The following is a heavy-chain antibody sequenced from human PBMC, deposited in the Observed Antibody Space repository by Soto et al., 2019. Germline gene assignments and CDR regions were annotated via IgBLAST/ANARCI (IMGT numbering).Heavy chain of an antibody. V-gene: IGHV4-30-4*01. CDR3: ARSIEGGYDFWSGYLTGGYYGMDV. Sequence: KSSETLSLTCTVSGGSISSGDYYWSWIRQPPGKGLEWIGYIYYSGSTYYNPSLKSRVTISVDTSKNQFSLKLSSVTAADTAVYYCARSIEGGYDFWSGYLTGGYYGMDVWGQGTTVTVSS. J-gene: IGHJ6*02. CDR1: GGSISSGDYY. CDR2: IYYSGST. D-gene: IGHD3-3*01.